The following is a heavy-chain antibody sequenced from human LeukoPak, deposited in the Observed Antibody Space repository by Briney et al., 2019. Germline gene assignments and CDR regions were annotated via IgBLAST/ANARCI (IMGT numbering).Heavy chain of an antibody. CDR2: IYYSGST. CDR3: ASALGGYYDSSGYYFKSWYFDL. J-gene: IGHJ2*01. CDR1: GGSISSYY. D-gene: IGHD3-22*01. V-gene: IGHV4-59*01. Sequence: SGTLSLTCTVSGGSISSYYWSWIRQPPGKGLEWIGCIYYSGSTNYNPSLKSRVTISVDTSKNQFSLKLSSVTAADTAVYYCASALGGYYDSSGYYFKSWYFDLWGRGTLVTVSS.